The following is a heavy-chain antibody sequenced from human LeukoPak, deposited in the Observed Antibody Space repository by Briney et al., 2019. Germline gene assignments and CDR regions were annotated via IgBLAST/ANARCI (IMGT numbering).Heavy chain of an antibody. Sequence: GASVKVSCKASGYTFTSYGISWVRQAPGQGLEWMGWISAYNGNTNYAQKLQGRVTMTTDTSTSTAYMELRSLRSDDTAVYYCARGGRYFDWLFPNFDYWGQGTLVTVSS. CDR2: ISAYNGNT. D-gene: IGHD3-9*01. CDR1: GYTFTSYG. J-gene: IGHJ4*02. V-gene: IGHV1-18*01. CDR3: ARGGRYFDWLFPNFDY.